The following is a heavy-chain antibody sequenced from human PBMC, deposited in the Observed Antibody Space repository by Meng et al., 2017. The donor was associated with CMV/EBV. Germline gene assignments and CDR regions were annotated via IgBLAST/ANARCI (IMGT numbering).Heavy chain of an antibody. Sequence: SETLSLTCAVYGGSFSGYYWSWIRQPPGKGLEWIGEINHSGSTNYNPSLKGRVTISVDTSKNQFSLKLSSVTAADTAVYYCARATRRYYYYGMDVWGQGTTVTVSS. CDR3: ARATRRYYYYGMDV. V-gene: IGHV4-34*01. CDR1: GGSFSGYY. CDR2: INHSGST. J-gene: IGHJ6*02.